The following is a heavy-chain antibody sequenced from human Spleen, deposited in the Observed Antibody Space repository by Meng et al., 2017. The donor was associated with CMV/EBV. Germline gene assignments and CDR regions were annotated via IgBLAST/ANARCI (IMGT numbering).Heavy chain of an antibody. V-gene: IGHV4-39*01. Sequence: SVTCTGSGGAISSGSYYWGWIRQPPGKGLEWIGTIYYSGSTYYNPSLESRVTISVDTSKNQFSLKLTSVTAADTAVYYCAHGDYVDYWGQGTLVTVSS. CDR1: GGAISSGSYY. CDR3: AHGDYVDY. J-gene: IGHJ4*02. CDR2: IYYSGST. D-gene: IGHD4-17*01.